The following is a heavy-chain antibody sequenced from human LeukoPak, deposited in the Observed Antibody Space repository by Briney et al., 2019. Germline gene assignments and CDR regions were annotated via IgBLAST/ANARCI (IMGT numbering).Heavy chain of an antibody. Sequence: SETLSLTCTVSGGSISSSSYYWGWIRQPPGKGLEWIGSIYYSGSTYYNPSLKSRVTISVDTSKNQFSLKLSSVTAADTAVYFCARSYYDFWSGYYTAYPNWFDPWGQGTLVTVSS. CDR1: GGSISSSSYY. D-gene: IGHD3-3*01. CDR2: IYYSGST. J-gene: IGHJ5*02. V-gene: IGHV4-39*01. CDR3: ARSYYDFWSGYYTAYPNWFDP.